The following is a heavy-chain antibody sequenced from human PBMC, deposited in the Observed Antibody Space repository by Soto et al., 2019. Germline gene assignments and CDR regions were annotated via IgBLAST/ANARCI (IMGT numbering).Heavy chain of an antibody. CDR1: AYTFTDYG. J-gene: IGHJ4*02. D-gene: IGHD1-26*01. Sequence: QVQLVQSGAEVKKPGASVKVSCKASAYTFTDYGVTWVRQAPGQGLEWMGWISAYNGNTNYAQKLQGRVTMTTDTSTSTAYMELMGLRSDDTAVYYCARVGATTGKTSNDYWGQGTLVTVSS. V-gene: IGHV1-18*04. CDR3: ARVGATTGKTSNDY. CDR2: ISAYNGNT.